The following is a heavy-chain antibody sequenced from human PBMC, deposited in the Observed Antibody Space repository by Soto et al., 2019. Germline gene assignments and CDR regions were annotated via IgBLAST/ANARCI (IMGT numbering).Heavy chain of an antibody. CDR1: GFTFDDYG. V-gene: IGHV3-20*04. J-gene: IGHJ5*02. Sequence: EVQLVESGGGVVRPGGSLRLSCAASGFTFDDYGMSWVRQAPGKGLEWVSGINWNGGSTGYADSVKGRFTISRDNAKKSMYLQMNSLRAEDTAVYYCASDLAGYSSGDNWFDPWGQGTLVTVSS. CDR3: ASDLAGYSSGDNWFDP. D-gene: IGHD6-19*01. CDR2: INWNGGST.